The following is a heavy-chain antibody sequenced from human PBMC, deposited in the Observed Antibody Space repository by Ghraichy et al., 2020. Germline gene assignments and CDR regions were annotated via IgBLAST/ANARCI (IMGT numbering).Heavy chain of an antibody. Sequence: GGSLRLSCAASGFSLSRYWLHWVRHLPGKGLVWVARINSGENTINYVASAQGRFTISRDNAKNILYLQMNSLRAEDTAVYYCARAGIPAANYVGAMDVWGQGTTVTLSS. CDR1: GFSLSRYW. V-gene: IGHV3-74*01. CDR2: INSGENTI. J-gene: IGHJ6*01. CDR3: ARAGIPAANYVGAMDV. D-gene: IGHD2-2*01.